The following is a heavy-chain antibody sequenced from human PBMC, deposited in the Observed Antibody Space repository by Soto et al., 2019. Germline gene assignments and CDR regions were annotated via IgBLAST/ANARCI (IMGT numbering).Heavy chain of an antibody. CDR3: AKEIFAAAYAATSAFDL. V-gene: IGHV3-23*01. Sequence: GGSLRLSCAASGFTFSSHAMGWLRQAPGTEPEWVAFVDGSGADTSYADSVKGRFAISRDNSENSLFLHMNSLRAEDTGRYFCAKEIFAAAYAATSAFDLWGQGTLVTVSS. CDR2: VDGSGADT. J-gene: IGHJ4*02. D-gene: IGHD2-8*01. CDR1: GFTFSSHA.